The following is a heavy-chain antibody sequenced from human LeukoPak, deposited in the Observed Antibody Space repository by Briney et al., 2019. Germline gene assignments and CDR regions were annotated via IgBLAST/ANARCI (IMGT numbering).Heavy chain of an antibody. Sequence: PSETLSLTCTVSGGSISSYYWSWIRQPPGKGPEWIGYIYYSGSTNYNPSLKSRVTISVDTSKNQFSLKLSSVTAADTAVYYCARGGTRADYWAEGPLVTVSS. V-gene: IGHV4-59*01. J-gene: IGHJ4*02. CDR3: ARGGTRADY. CDR1: GGSISSYY. D-gene: IGHD3/OR15-3a*01. CDR2: IYYSGST.